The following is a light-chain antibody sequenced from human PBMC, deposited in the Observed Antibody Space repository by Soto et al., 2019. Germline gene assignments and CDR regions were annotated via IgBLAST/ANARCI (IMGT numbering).Light chain of an antibody. J-gene: IGLJ1*01. CDR3: SSYTSNTTYV. V-gene: IGLV2-14*01. Sequence: QSALTQPASVSGSPGQSITISCTGTSSDVGGYKYVSWYQHHPGKGTKIMLYDVSNRPSGGSNRVSGSKSGNTASLTISGLKAEDEADYYCSSYTSNTTYVFGTRTKLTVL. CDR2: DVS. CDR1: SSDVGGYKY.